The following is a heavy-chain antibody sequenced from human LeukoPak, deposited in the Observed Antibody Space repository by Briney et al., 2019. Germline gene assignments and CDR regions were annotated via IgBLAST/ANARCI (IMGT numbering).Heavy chain of an antibody. D-gene: IGHD3-22*01. V-gene: IGHV1-18*01. CDR3: ARVRGYYDSSGPRDY. CDR1: RYTFTSYG. J-gene: IGHJ4*02. CDR2: INPYNGNR. Sequence: RASVKVSCKDSRYTFTSYGISWVRQAPGQGLEWMGWINPYNGNRKYAQKFQGRVTMTTDTSTSTAYMELRSLRFDDTAVYYCARVRGYYDSSGPRDYWGQGTLVTVSS.